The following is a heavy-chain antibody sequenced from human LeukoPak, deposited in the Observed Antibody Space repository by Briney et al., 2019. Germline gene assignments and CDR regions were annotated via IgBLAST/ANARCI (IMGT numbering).Heavy chain of an antibody. V-gene: IGHV3-53*01. CDR3: GFGPTWTGLFQH. D-gene: IGHD3-16*01. Sequence: GGSLRLSCAASGFTVSPNQMSWVRQAPGKGLEGVSYIYSDGSTFHADSVKGRFTISRDNAKNTVYHQMNSLRDEDTAVYYCGFGPTWTGLFQHWGPGTLVTVSS. J-gene: IGHJ1*01. CDR2: IYSDGST. CDR1: GFTVSPNQ.